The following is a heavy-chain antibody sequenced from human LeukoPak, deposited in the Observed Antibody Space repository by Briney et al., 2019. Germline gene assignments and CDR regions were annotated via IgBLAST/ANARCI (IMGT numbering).Heavy chain of an antibody. J-gene: IGHJ3*02. V-gene: IGHV3-9*01. D-gene: IGHD1-7*01. CDR2: ISWNSGSI. CDR3: ARVQMTGTTSHAFDI. Sequence: GGSLRLSCAASGFTFDDYAMHWVRQAPGKGLEWVSGISWNSGSIGYADSVKGRFTISRDNAKNSLYLQMNSLRAEDTAVYYCARVQMTGTTSHAFDIWGQGTMVTVSS. CDR1: GFTFDDYA.